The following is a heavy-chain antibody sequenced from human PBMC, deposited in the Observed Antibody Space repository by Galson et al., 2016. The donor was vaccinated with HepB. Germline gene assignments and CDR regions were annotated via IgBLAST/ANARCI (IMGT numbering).Heavy chain of an antibody. D-gene: IGHD6-13*01. V-gene: IGHV3-21*01. CDR3: ARLLTSSSWYGWVDP. J-gene: IGHJ5*02. Sequence: SLRLSCAASGFTFSNYYMNWVRQAPGKGLEWVSSISSGSSYIYYADSVKGRFTISRDNAKNSLYLQMNSLRAEDTALYYCARLLTSSSWYGWVDPWGQGTLVSVSS. CDR1: GFTFSNYY. CDR2: ISSGSSYI.